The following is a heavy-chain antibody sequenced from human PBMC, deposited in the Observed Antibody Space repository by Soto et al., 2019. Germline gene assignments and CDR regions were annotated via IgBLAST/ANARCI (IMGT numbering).Heavy chain of an antibody. V-gene: IGHV1-69*13. D-gene: IGHD6-13*01. CDR2: IIPIFGTA. J-gene: IGHJ4*02. CDR3: ASQAAAGPAFDY. Sequence: GASVKVSSKASGGTFSSYAISWVRQAPGQGLEWMGGIIPIFGTANYAQKFQGRVTITADESTSTAYMELSSLRSEDTAVYYCASQAAAGPAFDYWGQGTLVTGLL. CDR1: GGTFSSYA.